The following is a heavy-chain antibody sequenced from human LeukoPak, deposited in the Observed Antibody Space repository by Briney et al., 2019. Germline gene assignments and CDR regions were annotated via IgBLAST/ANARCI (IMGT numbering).Heavy chain of an antibody. CDR3: ARHSDVIGAI. V-gene: IGHV5-51*01. J-gene: IGHJ4*02. CDR2: IYPRDSDT. CDR1: GYPFTHQW. Sequence: GESLKISCKSSGYPFTHQWIGWVREMSGSGLGWVGIIYPRDSDTIYSPSFQGHVTISADTSINTAYLEWSSLEASDTAIYYCARHSDVIGAIWGQGTLVTVSS. D-gene: IGHD3-10*01.